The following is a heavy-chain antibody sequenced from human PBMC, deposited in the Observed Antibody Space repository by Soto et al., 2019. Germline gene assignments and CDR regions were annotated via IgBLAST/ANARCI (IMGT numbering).Heavy chain of an antibody. CDR1: GFTFSSYA. D-gene: IGHD3-3*01. V-gene: IGHV3-23*01. Sequence: GGSLRLSCAASGFTFSSYAMSWVRQAPGKGLEWVSAISGSGGSTYYADSVKGRFTISRDNSKNTLYLQMNSLRAEDTAVYYCAKKVPNYDFWSGSEGYFDYWGQGTLVTVSS. J-gene: IGHJ4*02. CDR3: AKKVPNYDFWSGSEGYFDY. CDR2: ISGSGGST.